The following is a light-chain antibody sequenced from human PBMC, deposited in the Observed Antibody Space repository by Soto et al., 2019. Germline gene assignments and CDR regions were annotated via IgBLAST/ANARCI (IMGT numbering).Light chain of an antibody. CDR2: GAS. Sequence: EVVMTQSPATLSVSLGERATLSCRASQSVGRNLAWYQQKPGQTPRVLVFGASTTATDIPVRFSGSGSGTEFTLSISSLESEDFAVYYCQQYDSYPTFGQGTRVEI. CDR3: QQYDSYPT. J-gene: IGKJ1*01. V-gene: IGKV3-15*01. CDR1: QSVGRN.